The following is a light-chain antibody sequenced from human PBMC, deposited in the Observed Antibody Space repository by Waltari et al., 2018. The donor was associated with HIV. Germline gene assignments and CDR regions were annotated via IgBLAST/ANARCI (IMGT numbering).Light chain of an antibody. CDR3: CSCPRSGIRYV. V-gene: IGLV2-23*02. CDR1: SSKFGVVAL. J-gene: IGLJ1*01. CDR2: EVT. Sequence: SARPSPPSVSGSPGRRFPTPCLGPSSKFGVVALVSWYQQPPAEAPKLIIYEVTKRPSGVANRFSGSKSGNTASLTISGLQAEDEADYYCCSCPRSGIRYVFGTGTKVTVL.